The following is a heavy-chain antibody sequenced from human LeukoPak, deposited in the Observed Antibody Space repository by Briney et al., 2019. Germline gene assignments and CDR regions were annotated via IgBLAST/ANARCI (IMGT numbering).Heavy chain of an antibody. V-gene: IGHV1-18*01. D-gene: IGHD5-12*01. CDR2: ISAYNGNT. Sequence: ASVKVSCKASGGTFSSYAISWVRQAPGQGLEWMGWISAYNGNTNYAQKLQGRVTMTTDTSTSTAYMELRSLRSDDTAVYYCARGREYSGYVPVDYWGQGTLVTVSS. J-gene: IGHJ4*02. CDR3: ARGREYSGYVPVDY. CDR1: GGTFSSYA.